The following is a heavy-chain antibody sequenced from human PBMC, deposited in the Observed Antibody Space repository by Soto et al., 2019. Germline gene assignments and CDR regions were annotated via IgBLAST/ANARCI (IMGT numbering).Heavy chain of an antibody. CDR3: ARGLPVLRYFDWLLGNFDY. J-gene: IGHJ4*02. D-gene: IGHD3-9*01. CDR1: GYTFTSYG. V-gene: IGHV1-18*04. CDR2: ISAYNGNT. Sequence: QVQLVQSGAEVKKPGASVKVSCKASGYTFTSYGISWVRQAPRQGLEWMGWISAYNGNTNYAQKLQGRVTMTTDTSTSTAYMELRSLRSDDTAVYYCARGLPVLRYFDWLLGNFDYWGQGTLVTVSS.